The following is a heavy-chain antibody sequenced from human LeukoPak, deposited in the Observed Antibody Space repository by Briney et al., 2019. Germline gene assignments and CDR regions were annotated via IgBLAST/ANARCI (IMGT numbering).Heavy chain of an antibody. CDR3: ARSSRYFDWLSPRGWFDP. CDR1: GGSISSGSYY. V-gene: IGHV4-61*02. D-gene: IGHD3-9*01. J-gene: IGHJ5*02. CDR2: IYTSGST. Sequence: SQTLSLTCTVSGGSISSGSYYWRWIRQPAGKGLEWIGRIYTSGSTNYNPSLKSRVTISVDTSKNQFSLKLSSVTAADTAVYYCARSSRYFDWLSPRGWFDPWGQGTLVTVSS.